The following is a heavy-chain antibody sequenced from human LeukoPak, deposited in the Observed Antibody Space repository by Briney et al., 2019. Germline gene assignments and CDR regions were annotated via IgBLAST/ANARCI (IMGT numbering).Heavy chain of an antibody. Sequence: GRSLRLSCAASGFTFSSYGMHWVRQAPGKGLEWVAVIWYDGSNKYYADSVKGRFTISRDNSKNTLYLQMNSLRAEDTAVYYCAKDKDYGGNSVLTFLDYWGQGTLVTVS. CDR2: IWYDGSNK. J-gene: IGHJ4*02. V-gene: IGHV3-33*06. CDR3: AKDKDYGGNSVLTFLDY. CDR1: GFTFSSYG. D-gene: IGHD4-23*01.